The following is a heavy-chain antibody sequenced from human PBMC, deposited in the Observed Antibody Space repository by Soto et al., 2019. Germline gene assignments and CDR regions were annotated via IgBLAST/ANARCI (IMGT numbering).Heavy chain of an antibody. D-gene: IGHD5-18*01. V-gene: IGHV2-70*01. CDR1: GFSLSTSGMC. J-gene: IGHJ6*02. CDR2: IDWDDDK. Sequence: SGPTLVNPTQTLTLTCTFSGFSLSTSGMCVSWIRQPPGKALEWLALIDWDDDKYYSTSLKTRLTISKDTSKNQVVLTMTNMDPVDTATYYCARSERGYSEGSPVAGYYGMDVWGQGTTVTVSS. CDR3: ARSERGYSEGSPVAGYYGMDV.